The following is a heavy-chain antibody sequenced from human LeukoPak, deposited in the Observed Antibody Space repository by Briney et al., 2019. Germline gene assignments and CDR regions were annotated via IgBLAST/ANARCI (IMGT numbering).Heavy chain of an antibody. CDR2: ISAYNGNT. V-gene: IGHV1-18*01. CDR3: ARDWIRYCSSTSCYLSDY. J-gene: IGHJ4*02. D-gene: IGHD2-2*01. CDR1: GYTFTSYG. Sequence: ASVKVSCKASGYTFTSYGISWVRQAPGQGLEWMGWISAYNGNTNYAQKLQGRVTMTTDTSTSTAYMELRRLRSDDTAVYYCARDWIRYCSSTSCYLSDYWGQGTLVTVSS.